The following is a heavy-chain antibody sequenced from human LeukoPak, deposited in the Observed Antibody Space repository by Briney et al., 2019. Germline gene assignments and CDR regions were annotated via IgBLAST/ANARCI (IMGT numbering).Heavy chain of an antibody. CDR3: ARGRDFLEWLLDWFDP. CDR1: GYTFTSYD. Sequence: ASVKVSCKASGYTFTSYDINWVRQATGQGLEWMGWMNPNSGNTGYAQKFQGRVTMTRNTSISTAYMELSSLRSEDTAVYYCARGRDFLEWLLDWFDPWGQGTLVTVSS. D-gene: IGHD3-3*01. V-gene: IGHV1-8*01. J-gene: IGHJ5*02. CDR2: MNPNSGNT.